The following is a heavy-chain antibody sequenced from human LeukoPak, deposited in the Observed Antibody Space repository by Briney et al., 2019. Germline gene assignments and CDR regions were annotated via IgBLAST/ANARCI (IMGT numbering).Heavy chain of an antibody. CDR1: GGSIRSRSYY. J-gene: IGHJ4*02. D-gene: IGHD5-24*01. CDR3: ACMTTISV. Sequence: PSETLSLTCTVSGGSIRSRSYYWGWIRQAPGKGLEWIGSIYNSGSTYYNPSLKSRVTISVDTSKNQFSLKLSSVTAADTAVYYCACMTTISVWGQGTLVTVSS. V-gene: IGHV4-39*01. CDR2: IYNSGST.